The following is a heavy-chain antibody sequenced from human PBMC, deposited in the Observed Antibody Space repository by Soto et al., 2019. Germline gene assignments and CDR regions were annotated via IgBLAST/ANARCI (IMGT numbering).Heavy chain of an antibody. D-gene: IGHD1-26*01. V-gene: IGHV1-69*18. Sequence: VQMVQSGAEVKEPGSSVKVSCTNSGDTFSHYVMSWVRQAPGQGLEWMESLAPISGSPNYAERFEGRLTISADAGTSTMYMELRSLKYDDTAVYYCARIGVGSRRWGQGTMVTVSS. J-gene: IGHJ3*01. CDR3: ARIGVGSRR. CDR2: LAPISGSP. CDR1: GDTFSHYV.